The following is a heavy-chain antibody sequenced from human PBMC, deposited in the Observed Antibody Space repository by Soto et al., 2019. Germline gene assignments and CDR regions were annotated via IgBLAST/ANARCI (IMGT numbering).Heavy chain of an antibody. CDR3: AKVSSSWYAGFFDL. Sequence: ASVKVSCKASGHIFTNYYVRWVRQAPGQGLQWMGIINPNNYNTSYAQKFQDRVAMTSDTSTTTIFLELSRLTSDDTALYYCAKVSSSWYAGFFDLWGQGTLVTVSS. D-gene: IGHD6-13*01. J-gene: IGHJ4*02. CDR1: GHIFTNYY. V-gene: IGHV1-46*01. CDR2: INPNNYNT.